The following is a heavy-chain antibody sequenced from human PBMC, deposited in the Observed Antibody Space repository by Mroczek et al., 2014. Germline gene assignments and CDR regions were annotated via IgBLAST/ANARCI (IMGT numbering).Heavy chain of an antibody. D-gene: IGHD3-22*01. Sequence: QVQLQQWGAGLLKPSETLSLTCAVYGGSFSGYYWSWIRQPPGKGLEWIGEINHSGSTNYNPSLKSRVTISVDTSKNQFSLKLSSVTAADTAVYYCARDGYDSTCYRPAVFDPWGQGTLVTVSS. J-gene: IGHJ5*02. CDR1: GGSFSGYY. V-gene: IGHV4-34*01. CDR2: INHSGST. CDR3: ARDGYDSTCYRPAVFDP.